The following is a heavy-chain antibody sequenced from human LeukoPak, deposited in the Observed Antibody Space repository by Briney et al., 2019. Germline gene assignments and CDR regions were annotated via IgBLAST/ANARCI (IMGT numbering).Heavy chain of an antibody. D-gene: IGHD1-1*01. CDR3: ARGSSVRDWFDL. V-gene: IGHV1-2*02. Sequence: ASVKVSCKASGYTFTGYFMNWVRQASGQGLEWMGWINPNSGGANYAQKFQGRVTMTRDTSISTAYMELSSLISDDTAVYYCARGSSVRDWFDLWGQGTLVTVSS. CDR1: GYTFTGYF. J-gene: IGHJ5*02. CDR2: INPNSGGA.